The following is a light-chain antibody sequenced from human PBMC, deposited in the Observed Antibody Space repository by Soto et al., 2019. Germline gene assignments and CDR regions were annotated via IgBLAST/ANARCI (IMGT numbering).Light chain of an antibody. CDR2: GAS. V-gene: IGKV3-15*01. Sequence: EIVMTQSPATLSVSPGERVTLSCRASQSVKSSLAWYQQKFGQAPRLLIYGASTRATGVPARFSGSRSGTEFTLTISSLQSEDFAVYYCQHYNNWPTWTFGQGTKVEI. J-gene: IGKJ1*01. CDR3: QHYNNWPTWT. CDR1: QSVKSS.